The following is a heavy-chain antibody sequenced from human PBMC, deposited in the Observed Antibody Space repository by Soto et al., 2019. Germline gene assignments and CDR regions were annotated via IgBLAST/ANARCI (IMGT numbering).Heavy chain of an antibody. D-gene: IGHD3-22*01. CDR3: ARGDGDYHDGNGYLGRH. V-gene: IGHV3-74*01. J-gene: IGHJ4*02. CDR1: GFTFSSYS. Sequence: PWGSLRLSCAASGFTFSSYSMNWVRQAPGKGLEWVSRIKSDGSGAIYADSVKGRFTVSRDNAKNTLYLLMNSLSTEDTAVYYCARGDGDYHDGNGYLGRHWGQGT. CDR2: IKSDGSGA.